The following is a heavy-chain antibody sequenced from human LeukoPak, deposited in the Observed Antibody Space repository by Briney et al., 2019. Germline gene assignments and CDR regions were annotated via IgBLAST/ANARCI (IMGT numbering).Heavy chain of an antibody. CDR1: GGSTSSYY. Sequence: KPSETLSLTCTVSGGSTSSYYRSWIRQPAGKGLEWIGRIYTSGSTNYNPSLKSRVTMSVDTSKNQFSLKLSSVTAADTAVYYCARNYDFWSGYLQPWGQGTLVTVSS. CDR3: ARNYDFWSGYLQP. V-gene: IGHV4-4*07. D-gene: IGHD3-3*01. CDR2: IYTSGST. J-gene: IGHJ5*02.